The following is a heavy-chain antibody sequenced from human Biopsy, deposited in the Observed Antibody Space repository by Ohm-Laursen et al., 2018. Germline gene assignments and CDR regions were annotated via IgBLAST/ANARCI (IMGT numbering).Heavy chain of an antibody. CDR2: LFTSGTT. D-gene: IGHD3-10*01. J-gene: IGHJ4*02. V-gene: IGHV4-4*07. CDR1: GDSITRSY. Sequence: GTLSLTCTLSGDSITRSYWSWMRQPAGKGLEWIGRLFTSGTTNYSPSLNNRVTMSVDTSKNQFSLRLTSVTAADTAVYYCVRGGSGSFPFDYWGPGTLVTVSS. CDR3: VRGGSGSFPFDY.